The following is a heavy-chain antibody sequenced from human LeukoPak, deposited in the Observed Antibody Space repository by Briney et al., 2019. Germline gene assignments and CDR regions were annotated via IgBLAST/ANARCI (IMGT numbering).Heavy chain of an antibody. D-gene: IGHD3-10*01. V-gene: IGHV3-21*01. CDR3: ARKTYYYDSGSYSKSYYFDY. J-gene: IGHJ4*02. Sequence: PGGSLRLSCAASGFTFSTYSMNWVRQAPGKGLEWVSSITSSGSFIYYGDSVKGRFTISRDNAKNSLFLQLNSLRAEDTAVYYCARKTYYYDSGSYSKSYYFDYWGQGTLVTVSS. CDR2: ITSSGSFI. CDR1: GFTFSTYS.